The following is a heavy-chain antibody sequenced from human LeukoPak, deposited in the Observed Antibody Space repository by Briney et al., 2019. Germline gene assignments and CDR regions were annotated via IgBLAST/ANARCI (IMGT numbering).Heavy chain of an antibody. Sequence: PGGSLRLSCAASGFTFSSYAMSWVRQAPGKGLEWVSAISGGGGSTYYADSVKGRFTISRDNSRNTVYLQMNSLRAEDTAVYYCARGIAARGHNWFDPWGQGTLVTVSS. CDR2: ISGGGGST. V-gene: IGHV3-23*01. D-gene: IGHD6-6*01. J-gene: IGHJ5*02. CDR3: ARGIAARGHNWFDP. CDR1: GFTFSSYA.